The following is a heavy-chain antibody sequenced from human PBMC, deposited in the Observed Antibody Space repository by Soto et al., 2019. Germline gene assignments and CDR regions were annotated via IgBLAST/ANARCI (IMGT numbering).Heavy chain of an antibody. CDR3: ARGLRYSGMDV. CDR2: IDHSGGT. J-gene: IGHJ6*02. V-gene: IGHV4-34*01. CDR1: RGSFNAYS. Sequence: PSETLSLTCAVHRGSFNAYSWTWIRQPPGKGLEWIGEIDHSGGTTYNPSLKSRIIMSVDTSKNQFSLNVRSMTAADTAVYYCARGLRYSGMDVWGQGTPVTVSS.